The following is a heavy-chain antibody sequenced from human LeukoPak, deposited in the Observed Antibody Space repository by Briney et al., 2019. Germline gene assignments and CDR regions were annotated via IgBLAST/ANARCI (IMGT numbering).Heavy chain of an antibody. CDR3: AKRCSETEGATITDY. D-gene: IGHD5-24*01. Sequence: SETLSLTCAVSGESFSGYSWTWIRQPPGKGLEWIGEITHSENTNYNPSLQSRVTISVDTSKNQFSLKLSSVSAADTAIYYCAKRCSETEGATITDYWGQGTLVTVSS. J-gene: IGHJ4*02. CDR2: ITHSENT. CDR1: GESFSGYS. V-gene: IGHV4-34*01.